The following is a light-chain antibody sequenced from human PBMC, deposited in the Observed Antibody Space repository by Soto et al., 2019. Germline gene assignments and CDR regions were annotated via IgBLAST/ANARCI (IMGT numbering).Light chain of an antibody. V-gene: IGLV1-40*01. CDR1: SSNIGAGYD. CDR2: GNN. CDR3: QSFDSSLTAGV. J-gene: IGLJ3*02. Sequence: QAVVTQPPSVSGAPGQRVTISCTGSSSNIGAGYDVQWYQQLQQLPGTAPKLLIYGNNNRPSGVPDRFSGSKSGTSASLAITGLQAEDEADYYCQSFDSSLTAGVFGGGTKLTVL.